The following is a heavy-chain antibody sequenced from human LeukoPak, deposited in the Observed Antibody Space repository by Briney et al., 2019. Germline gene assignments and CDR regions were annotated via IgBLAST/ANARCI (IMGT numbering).Heavy chain of an antibody. CDR1: GGSISSYY. V-gene: IGHV4-59*01. Sequence: SETLSLTCSVSGGSISSYYWSWIRQPPGKGLEWIGYIYSSGRTNYNPSLKSRVTISVDTSKNQVSLKLSSVTTADTAVYYCERGRTEYCGGGSCFAKEYWGQGTLVTVSS. J-gene: IGHJ4*02. CDR3: ERGRTEYCGGGSCFAKEY. D-gene: IGHD2-15*01. CDR2: IYSSGRT.